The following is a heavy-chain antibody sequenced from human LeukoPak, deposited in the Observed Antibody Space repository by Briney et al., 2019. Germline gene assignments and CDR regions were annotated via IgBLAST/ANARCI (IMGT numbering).Heavy chain of an antibody. CDR1: GFTFSSNW. J-gene: IGHJ6*02. Sequence: GGSLRLSCATSGFTFSSNWMSWVRHAPGRGLEWVANIKPDGSAEYYAASVKGRFTVSRDNAKNSLFLQMNSLRAEDTAVYYCARDSEQQQLDYYYGMDVWGQGTTVTVSS. V-gene: IGHV3-7*03. CDR3: ARDSEQQQLDYYYGMDV. D-gene: IGHD6-13*01. CDR2: IKPDGSAE.